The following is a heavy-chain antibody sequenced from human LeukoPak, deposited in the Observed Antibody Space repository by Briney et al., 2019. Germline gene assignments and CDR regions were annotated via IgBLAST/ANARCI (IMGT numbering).Heavy chain of an antibody. CDR1: GFTFSDYY. J-gene: IGHJ6*03. V-gene: IGHV3-11*01. CDR2: ISSSGSTI. Sequence: KTGGSLRLSCAASGFTFSDYYMSWIRQAPGKGLEWVSYISSSGSTIYYADSVKGRFTISRDNAKNSLYLQMNSLRAEDTAVYYCARDEQTYSSSWTVGYYYYMDVWGKGTTVTISS. CDR3: ARDEQTYSSSWTVGYYYYMDV. D-gene: IGHD6-13*01.